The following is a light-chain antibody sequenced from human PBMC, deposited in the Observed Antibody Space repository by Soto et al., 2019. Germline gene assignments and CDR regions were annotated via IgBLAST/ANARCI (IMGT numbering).Light chain of an antibody. CDR2: KAS. CDR3: QQYSSFTT. CDR1: QKIATW. Sequence: DIQMTQTPSTLSASVGDKVTITCRASQKIATWLAWYQQKPGKAPKLLIYKASNLQSGVPSRFSGSGSGTEFTLTISSLQPDDFATYYCQQYSSFTTFGQGTKV. V-gene: IGKV1-5*03. J-gene: IGKJ1*01.